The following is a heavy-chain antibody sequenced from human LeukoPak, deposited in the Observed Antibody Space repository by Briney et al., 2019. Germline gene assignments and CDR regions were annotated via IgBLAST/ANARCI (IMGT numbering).Heavy chain of an antibody. Sequence: PGGSLRLSCAASGFSFSSFSLNWVRQAPGKGLEWVSSISSESRSKYYADSVRGRFTISRDNAKNSLYLEMNSLKVEDTAVCFCARDRGSGWYGDLGYWGQGTLVTVSS. CDR3: ARDRGSGWYGDLGY. CDR2: ISSESRSK. CDR1: GFSFSSFS. J-gene: IGHJ4*02. D-gene: IGHD6-19*01. V-gene: IGHV3-21*06.